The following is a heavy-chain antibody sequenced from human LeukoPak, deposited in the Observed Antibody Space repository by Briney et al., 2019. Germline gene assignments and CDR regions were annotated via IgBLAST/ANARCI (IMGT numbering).Heavy chain of an antibody. J-gene: IGHJ3*02. CDR1: GYTLTELS. D-gene: IGHD3-16*01. Sequence: GASVKVSCKVSGYTLTELSMHWVRQAPGQGLEWMGIINPSGGSTSYAQKFQGRVTMTRDTSTSTVYMELSSLRSEDTAVYYCARDLGSAFDIWGQGTMVTVSS. CDR2: INPSGGST. CDR3: ARDLGSAFDI. V-gene: IGHV1-46*01.